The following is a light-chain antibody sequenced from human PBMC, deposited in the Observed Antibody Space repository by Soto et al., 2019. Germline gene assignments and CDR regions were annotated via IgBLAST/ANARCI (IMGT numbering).Light chain of an antibody. CDR1: SSDVGSSNL. J-gene: IGLJ1*01. V-gene: IGLV2-23*01. Sequence: PVLTQPASVSGAPGQSITISCTGTSSDVGSSNLVSWYQQYPGKAPKLIIYEGSRRPSGVSGRFSGSKSGNTASLTISGLQAEDEADYYCCSFASSSTFYVFGTGTKVTVL. CDR2: EGS. CDR3: CSFASSSTFYV.